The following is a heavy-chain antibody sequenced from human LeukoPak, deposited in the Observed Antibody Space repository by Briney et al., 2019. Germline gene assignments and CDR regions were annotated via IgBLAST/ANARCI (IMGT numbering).Heavy chain of an antibody. Sequence: QAGGSLRLYCAASGFTFSSYDMTWVRQTPGKGLEWVALISRSGGTTYYADSVKGRFTISRDNSKNTLYLQMNSLRAEDTAEYYCAKRGGTESFYYYYYMDVWGKGTTVTVSS. CDR2: ISRSGGTT. V-gene: IGHV3-23*01. D-gene: IGHD2-15*01. CDR3: AKRGGTESFYYYYYMDV. CDR1: GFTFSSYD. J-gene: IGHJ6*03.